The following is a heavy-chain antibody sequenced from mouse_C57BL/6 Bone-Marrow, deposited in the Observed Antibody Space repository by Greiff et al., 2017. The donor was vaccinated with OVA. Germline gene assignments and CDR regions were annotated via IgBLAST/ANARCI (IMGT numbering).Heavy chain of an antibody. V-gene: IGHV1-62-2*01. Sequence: QVQLQQSGAELVKPGASVKLSFKASGYTFTEYTIHWVKQRSGQGLEWIGWFYPGSGSIKYNEKFKNKATLTADKSSSTVYMELSRLTSEASAVYFSARHEDRVHNSSGPSMDYWGQGTSVTVSS. CDR2: FYPGSGSI. CDR3: ARHEDRVHNSSGPSMDY. CDR1: GYTFTEYT. D-gene: IGHD3-2*02. J-gene: IGHJ4*01.